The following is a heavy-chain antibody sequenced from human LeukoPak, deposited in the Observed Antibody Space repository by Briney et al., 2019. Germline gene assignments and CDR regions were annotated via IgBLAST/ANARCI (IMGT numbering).Heavy chain of an antibody. D-gene: IGHD2-2*02. CDR1: GGSFSGYY. Sequence: SETLSLTCAVYGGSFSGYYWSWIRQPPGKGLEWIGEINHSGSTNYNPSLKSRATIPVDTSKNRCSLQLIALTAADTAVYYCARGPIVVVPAAIRRYFQHWGQGTLVTVSS. J-gene: IGHJ1*01. CDR3: ARGPIVVVPAAIRRYFQH. CDR2: INHSGST. V-gene: IGHV4-34*01.